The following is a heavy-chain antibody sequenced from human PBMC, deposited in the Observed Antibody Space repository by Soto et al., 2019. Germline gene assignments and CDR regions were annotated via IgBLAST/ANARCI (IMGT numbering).Heavy chain of an antibody. CDR1: GGSISSYY. Sequence: SETLSLTCTVSGGSISSYYWSWIRQPPGKGLEWIGYIYYSGSTNYNPSLKSRVTISVDTSKNQFSLKLNSMTAADTAVYYCARRYGVYFDYWGQGTLVTVSS. V-gene: IGHV4-59*08. D-gene: IGHD4-17*01. J-gene: IGHJ4*02. CDR3: ARRYGVYFDY. CDR2: IYYSGST.